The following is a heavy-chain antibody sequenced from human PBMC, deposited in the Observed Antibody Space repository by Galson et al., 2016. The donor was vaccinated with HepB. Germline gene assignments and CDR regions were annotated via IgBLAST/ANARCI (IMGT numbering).Heavy chain of an antibody. CDR1: GFTFSLNA. V-gene: IGHV3-23*01. Sequence: SLRLSCAASGFTFSLNALTWVRQAPGKGLEWVSAISSRGITTFYSDSVKGRFTVSRDNSKNTLFLQMDSLRAEDTAVYYCAKDFGSTGYYQVFGSWGQGTLVAVSS. D-gene: IGHD3-22*01. CDR2: ISSRGITT. J-gene: IGHJ5*02. CDR3: AKDFGSTGYYQVFGS.